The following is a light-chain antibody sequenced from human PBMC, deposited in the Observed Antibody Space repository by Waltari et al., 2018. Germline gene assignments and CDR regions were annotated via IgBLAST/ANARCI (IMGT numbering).Light chain of an antibody. V-gene: IGLV3-21*02. J-gene: IGLJ3*02. CDR2: DNV. Sequence: SYVLPQPPSVSVAPGQTARITCGGTDIGNKPVHWYQQKSGLAPVLVVYDNVLRPSGIPERFSGSKSGDTATLTVIDVAAGDGAHYFCQVWDYGRDSWVFGAGTKVTVL. CDR3: QVWDYGRDSWV. CDR1: DIGNKP.